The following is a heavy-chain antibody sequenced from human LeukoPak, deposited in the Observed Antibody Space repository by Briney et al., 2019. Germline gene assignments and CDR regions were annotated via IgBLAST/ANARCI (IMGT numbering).Heavy chain of an antibody. CDR1: GGSISSYY. J-gene: IGHJ4*02. Sequence: PSETLSLTCTVSGGSISSYYWSWIRQPPGKGLEWIGEINHSGSTNYNPSLKSRVTISVDTSKNQFSLKLSSVTAADTAVYYCARIIYYDSSGYYLLFDYWGQGTLVTVSS. V-gene: IGHV4-34*01. CDR3: ARIIYYDSSGYYLLFDY. D-gene: IGHD3-22*01. CDR2: INHSGST.